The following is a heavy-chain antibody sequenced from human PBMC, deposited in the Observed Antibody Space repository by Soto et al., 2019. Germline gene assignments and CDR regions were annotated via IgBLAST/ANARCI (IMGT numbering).Heavy chain of an antibody. D-gene: IGHD3-9*01. CDR1: GGSISSSSYY. J-gene: IGHJ4*02. CDR3: ARGGTYYDILTGYYYFDY. V-gene: IGHV4-39*07. Sequence: SETLSLTCTVSGGSISSSSYYWGWIRQPPGKGLEWIGSIYYSGSTYYNPSLKSRVTISVDTSKNQFSLKLSSVTAADTAVYYCARGGTYYDILTGYYYFDYWGQGTLVTVSS. CDR2: IYYSGST.